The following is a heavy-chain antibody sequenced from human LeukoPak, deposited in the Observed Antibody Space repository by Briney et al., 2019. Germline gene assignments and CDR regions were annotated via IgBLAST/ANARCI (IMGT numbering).Heavy chain of an antibody. CDR3: ARHQTGTTDY. CDR2: IYYSGST. Sequence: SETLSLTCTVSGGSISGSSYYWGWIRQPPGKGLEWIGSIYYSGSTYYNPSLKSRVTISVDTSKNQFSLKLSSVTAADTAVYYCARHQTGTTDYWGQGILVTVSS. CDR1: GGSISGSSYY. D-gene: IGHD1-7*01. J-gene: IGHJ4*02. V-gene: IGHV4-39*01.